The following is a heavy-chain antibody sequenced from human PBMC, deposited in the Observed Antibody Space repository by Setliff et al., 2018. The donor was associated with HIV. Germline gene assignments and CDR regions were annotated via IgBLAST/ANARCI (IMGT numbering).Heavy chain of an antibody. CDR3: ARGRIVPTITSFYYYYYMDV. CDR2: ISAYNGNT. Sequence: ASVKVSCKASGYTFTSYGISWVRQAPGQGLEWMGWISAYNGNTNYAQKLQGRVTMTTDTSTSTAYMELRSLRSDDMAVYYCARGRIVPTITSFYYYYYMDVWGKGTTVTVSS. J-gene: IGHJ6*03. CDR1: GYTFTSYG. V-gene: IGHV1-18*03. D-gene: IGHD5-12*01.